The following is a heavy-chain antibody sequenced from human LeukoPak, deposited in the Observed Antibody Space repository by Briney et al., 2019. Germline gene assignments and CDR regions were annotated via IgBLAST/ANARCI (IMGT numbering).Heavy chain of an antibody. D-gene: IGHD3-3*01. CDR1: GGSISSGSYY. V-gene: IGHV4-61*02. CDR3: ASTYYDFWSGPLNYFDY. J-gene: IGHJ4*02. Sequence: PSETLSLTCTVSGGSISSGSYYWSWIRQPAGKGLEWIGRIYTSGSTNYNPSLKSRVTISVDTSKNQFSLKLSSVTAAGTAVYYCASTYYDFWSGPLNYFDYWGQGTLVTVSS. CDR2: IYTSGST.